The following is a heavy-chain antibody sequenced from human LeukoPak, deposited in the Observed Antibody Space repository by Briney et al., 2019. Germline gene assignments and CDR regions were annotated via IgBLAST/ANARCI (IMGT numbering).Heavy chain of an antibody. D-gene: IGHD6-19*01. CDR1: GASLSTGIYH. Sequence: PSQTLSLTCTVSGASLSTGIYHWNWIRQPAGKGLEWIGRIYTSGDTNYNPSLKSRVTISVDTSRNQFSLKLSSVTAADTAVYYCASGRQWLRNWYFDLWGRGTLVTVSS. CDR3: ASGRQWLRNWYFDL. V-gene: IGHV4-61*02. J-gene: IGHJ2*01. CDR2: IYTSGDT.